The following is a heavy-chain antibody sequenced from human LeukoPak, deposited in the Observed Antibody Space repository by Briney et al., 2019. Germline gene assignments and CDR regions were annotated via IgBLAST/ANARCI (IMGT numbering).Heavy chain of an antibody. V-gene: IGHV3-7*01. CDR2: IKQDGSEK. CDR3: ARTDFGDYVGDY. J-gene: IGHJ4*02. CDR1: GFTFSRYW. Sequence: QPGGSLRLSCAASGFTFSRYWMSWVRQAPGKGVEWVANIKQDGSEKYYVDSVKGRFTISRDNAKNSLYLQMNSLRAEDTAVYYCARTDFGDYVGDYWGQGTLVTVSS. D-gene: IGHD4-17*01.